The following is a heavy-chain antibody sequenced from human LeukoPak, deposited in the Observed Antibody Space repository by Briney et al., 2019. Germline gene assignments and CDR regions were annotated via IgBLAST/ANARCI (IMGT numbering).Heavy chain of an antibody. Sequence: QTLSLTCAISGDSLSSNSAAWDWIRQSPSRGLEWLGRTYYRSKLYNDYAVSVKSRITINPDTSKNQFSLQLNSVTPEDTAVYYCARWYSSSSEGWDYFDYWGQGTLVTVSS. CDR2: TYYRSKLYN. V-gene: IGHV6-1*01. CDR1: GDSLSSNSAA. D-gene: IGHD6-6*01. J-gene: IGHJ4*02. CDR3: ARWYSSSSEGWDYFDY.